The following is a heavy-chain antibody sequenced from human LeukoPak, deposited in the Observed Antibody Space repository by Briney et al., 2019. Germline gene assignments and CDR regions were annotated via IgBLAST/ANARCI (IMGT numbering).Heavy chain of an antibody. CDR3: AMLYCSAGSCYTGLGNAFDI. CDR1: GFTFSGYW. CDR2: INSDGSTT. J-gene: IGHJ3*02. V-gene: IGHV3-74*01. Sequence: PGGSLRLSCAASGFTFSGYWMHWVRQAPGKGLVWVSRINSDGSTTSYADSVKGRFTSSRDNAKNTLYLQMNSLRAEDTAVYYCAMLYCSAGSCYTGLGNAFDIWGQGTMVTVSS. D-gene: IGHD2-15*01.